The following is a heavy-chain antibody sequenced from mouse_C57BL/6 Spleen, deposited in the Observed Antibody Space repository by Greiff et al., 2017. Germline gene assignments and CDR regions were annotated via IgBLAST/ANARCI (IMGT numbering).Heavy chain of an antibody. D-gene: IGHD2-1*01. CDR3: ARPDGNYGYFDV. CDR2: INPNYGNT. J-gene: IGHJ1*03. V-gene: IGHV1-39*01. Sequence: VQLKQSGPELVKPGASVKISCKASGYSFTDYNMTWVKQSKGKSLEWIGVINPNYGNTNYQQNFKGRVTLTVDQSTRTAYMQISSLRSEDSAVYYCARPDGNYGYFDVWGTGTTVTVSS. CDR1: GYSFTDYN.